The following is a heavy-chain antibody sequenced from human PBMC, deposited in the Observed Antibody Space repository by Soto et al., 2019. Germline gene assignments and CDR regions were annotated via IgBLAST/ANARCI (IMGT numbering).Heavy chain of an antibody. J-gene: IGHJ4*02. CDR1: GGSISDGAYY. V-gene: IGHV4-30-4*01. CDR2: IYNSGNT. CDR3: ASGLSGDKVDQ. D-gene: IGHD2-21*01. Sequence: PSETLSLTCTVSGGSISDGAYYWSWIRQPPGKGLEWIGHIYNSGNTYNNPSLRSRLTISLDTSKSQFSLNLNSVTTADTAVYYCASGLSGDKVDQWGQGTLVTVSS.